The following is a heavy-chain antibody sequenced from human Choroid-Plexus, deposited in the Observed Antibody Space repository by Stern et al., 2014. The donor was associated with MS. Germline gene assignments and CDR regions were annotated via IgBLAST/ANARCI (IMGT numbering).Heavy chain of an antibody. CDR3: AKDRQYLTYFFDH. CDR2: VSYDGSNK. J-gene: IGHJ5*02. D-gene: IGHD2/OR15-2a*01. CDR1: GFTFGRCA. V-gene: IGHV3-30*18. Sequence: QVQLVQSGGGVVQPGRPLRLSCVASGFTFGRCAMHWVRQPPGQGLASVAGVSYDGSNKYYADSGKGRFTISRDNSQNTLYMQMSSLRPEDTAVYYCAKDRQYLTYFFDHWGQGSLVTVSS.